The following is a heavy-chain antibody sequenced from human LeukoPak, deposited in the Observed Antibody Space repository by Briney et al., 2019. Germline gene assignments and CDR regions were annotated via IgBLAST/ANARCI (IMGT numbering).Heavy chain of an antibody. J-gene: IGHJ4*02. CDR1: GFTFSSYE. CDR2: ISSSGSTI. Sequence: PGGSLRLSCAASGFTFSSYEMNWVRQAPGKGLEWVSYISSSGSTIYYADSVKGRFTISRGNAKNSLYLQMNSLRAEDTAVYYCARQIGAWGYYYDSSGFDYWGQGTLVTVSS. V-gene: IGHV3-48*03. D-gene: IGHD3-22*01. CDR3: ARQIGAWGYYYDSSGFDY.